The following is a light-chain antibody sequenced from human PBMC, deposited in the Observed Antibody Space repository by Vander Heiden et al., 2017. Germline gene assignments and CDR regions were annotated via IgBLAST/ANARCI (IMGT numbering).Light chain of an antibody. Sequence: DIQMTQSPSSLSVSVGDRVTITCRASQSISRCLAWYQQKPGKAPKLLIYDVSSLGSGVPSRFSGSGSGTEFALTISSMQPDDFASYYCHQYNSYSRYTFGQGTKLEIK. J-gene: IGKJ2*01. CDR2: DVS. CDR3: HQYNSYSRYT. CDR1: QSISRC. V-gene: IGKV1-5*01.